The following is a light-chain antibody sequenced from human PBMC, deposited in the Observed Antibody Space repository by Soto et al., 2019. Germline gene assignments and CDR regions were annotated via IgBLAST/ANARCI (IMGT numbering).Light chain of an antibody. J-gene: IGKJ5*01. Sequence: EIVLTQSPAALSLSPGERATLSCRASPSVTKFLAWYKTKPGQAPSILIYDASNRATGIPARLRVIEYGKAVTITLRSIEPEEGAVYDGQQRSNWQITFGQGTRLEIK. CDR1: PSVTKF. CDR2: DAS. V-gene: IGKV3D-11*02. CDR3: QQRSNWQIT.